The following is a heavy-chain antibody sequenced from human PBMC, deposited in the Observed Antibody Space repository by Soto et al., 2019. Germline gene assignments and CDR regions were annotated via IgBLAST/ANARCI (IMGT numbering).Heavy chain of an antibody. Sequence: GGSLRLSCAASGFTFSSYSMNWVRQAPGKGLEWVSSISSSSSYIYYADSVKGRFTISRDNAKNSLYLQMNSLRAEDTAVYYCARDPRGYDFWSGQNYFDYWGQGTLVTVSS. CDR3: ARDPRGYDFWSGQNYFDY. D-gene: IGHD3-3*01. CDR2: ISSSSSYI. CDR1: GFTFSSYS. V-gene: IGHV3-21*01. J-gene: IGHJ4*02.